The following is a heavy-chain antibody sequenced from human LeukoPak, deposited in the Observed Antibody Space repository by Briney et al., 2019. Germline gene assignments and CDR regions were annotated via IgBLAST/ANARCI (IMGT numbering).Heavy chain of an antibody. V-gene: IGHV3-33*01. Sequence: PGGSLRLSCAASGFTFSSYGMHWVRQAPGKGLEWVAVIWYDGSNKYYADSVKGRFTISRDNSKNTLYLQMNSLRAEDTAVYYCARGSGGSYFWVADYWGQGTLVTVSS. CDR1: GFTFSSYG. D-gene: IGHD1-26*01. J-gene: IGHJ4*02. CDR3: ARGSGGSYFWVADY. CDR2: IWYDGSNK.